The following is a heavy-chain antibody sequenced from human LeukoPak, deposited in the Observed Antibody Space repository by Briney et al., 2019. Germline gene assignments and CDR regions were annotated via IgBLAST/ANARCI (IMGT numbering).Heavy chain of an antibody. D-gene: IGHD5-18*01. J-gene: IGHJ6*03. CDR1: GGSISSSNW. CDR3: ARVGYSYGNYYMDV. CDR2: IFHDGTT. V-gene: IGHV4-4*02. Sequence: SETLSLTCAVSGGSISSSNWWSWVRQPPGKGLEWIGDIFHDGTTNFNPSLKSRLTISTDKSKNQFSLKLSSVTAADTAVYYCARVGYSYGNYYMDVWGKGTTVTVSS.